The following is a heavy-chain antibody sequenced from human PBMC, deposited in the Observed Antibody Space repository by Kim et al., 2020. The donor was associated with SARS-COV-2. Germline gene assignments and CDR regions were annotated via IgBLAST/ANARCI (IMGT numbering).Heavy chain of an antibody. CDR1: GFTFSSYD. D-gene: IGHD3-22*01. CDR2: IWYDGSNK. Sequence: GGSLRLSCAASGFTFSSYDMHWVRQAPGKGLEWVAVIWYDGSNKYYADSVKGRFTISRDNSKNTLYLQMNSLRAEDTAVYYCARAAYYYDSSGYYYYWGQGTLVTVSS. CDR3: ARAAYYYDSSGYYYY. J-gene: IGHJ4*02. V-gene: IGHV3-33*01.